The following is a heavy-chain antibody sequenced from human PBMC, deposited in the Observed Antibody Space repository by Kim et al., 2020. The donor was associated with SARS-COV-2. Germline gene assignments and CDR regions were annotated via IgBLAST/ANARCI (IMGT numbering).Heavy chain of an antibody. CDR2: ISSGSRTI. V-gene: IGHV3-48*02. CDR1: GFSFSSSS. D-gene: IGHD3-10*01. Sequence: GGSLRLSCAASGFSFSSSSMNWVRQAPGKGLEWVSYISSGSRTIYYADSVKGRFTISRDSDTNSLYLQMNSLREEDTAVYYCAKGFASGLYYFDSWGQG. CDR3: AKGFASGLYYFDS. J-gene: IGHJ4*02.